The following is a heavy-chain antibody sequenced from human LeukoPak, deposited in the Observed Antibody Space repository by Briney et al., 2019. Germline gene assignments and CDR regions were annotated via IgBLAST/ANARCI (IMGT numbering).Heavy chain of an antibody. Sequence: SETLSLTCTVSGGSISSYYWSWIRQPPGKGLEWIGYIYTSGSTNYNPSLKSRVTISVDTSKNQFSLKLSSVTAADTAVYYCARRPFGYCSGGSCAEGWFDPWGQGTLVTVSS. CDR2: IYTSGST. CDR1: GGSISSYY. CDR3: ARRPFGYCSGGSCAEGWFDP. V-gene: IGHV4-4*09. D-gene: IGHD2-15*01. J-gene: IGHJ5*02.